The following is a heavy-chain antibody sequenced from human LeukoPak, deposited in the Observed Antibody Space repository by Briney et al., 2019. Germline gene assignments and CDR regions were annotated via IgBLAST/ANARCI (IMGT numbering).Heavy chain of an antibody. Sequence: GGSLRLSCAASGFTFDDYAMQWVRQAPGKGLEWVSLISGDGGSTCYADSVKGRFTISRDNSKNSLYLQMNSLRTEDTALYYCAKDISLGRGWYYFDYWGQGTLVTVSS. J-gene: IGHJ4*02. CDR1: GFTFDDYA. CDR3: AKDISLGRGWYYFDY. V-gene: IGHV3-43*02. CDR2: ISGDGGST. D-gene: IGHD6-19*01.